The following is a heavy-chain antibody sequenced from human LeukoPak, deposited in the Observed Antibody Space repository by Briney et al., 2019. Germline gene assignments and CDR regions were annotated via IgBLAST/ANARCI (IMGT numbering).Heavy chain of an antibody. CDR2: INSDGSST. CDR3: SRSPMAVPGVY. CDR1: GFTLSDYY. D-gene: IGHD6-19*01. Sequence: GGSLRLSCTASGFTLSDYYMDWVRQAPGKGLVWVSRINSDGSSTTYADSVKGRFTISRDNAKNTLYLQMNSLRAEDTAVYYCSRSPMAVPGVYWGQGTLVTVSS. J-gene: IGHJ4*02. V-gene: IGHV3-74*01.